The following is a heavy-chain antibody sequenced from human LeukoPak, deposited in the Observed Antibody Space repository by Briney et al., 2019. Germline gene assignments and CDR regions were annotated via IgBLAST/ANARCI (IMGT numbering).Heavy chain of an antibody. CDR1: GFSIGDYA. J-gene: IGHJ5*02. D-gene: IGHD3-10*01. V-gene: IGHV3-49*03. CDR3: AKHTMVRRATTLFNWFDP. Sequence: PGGSLRLSCTASGFSIGDYAMSWCRQAPGKGLDWVGFIRSKAYGGTREYAASVKGRFTISRDDSKRIAYLQMNSLKTEDTAVYYCAKHTMVRRATTLFNWFDPWGQGTLVTVSS. CDR2: IRSKAYGGTR.